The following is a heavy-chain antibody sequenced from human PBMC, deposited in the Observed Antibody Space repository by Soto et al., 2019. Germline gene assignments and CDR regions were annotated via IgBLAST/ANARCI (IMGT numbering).Heavy chain of an antibody. CDR2: TYYRTKWYF. CDR3: DRGAHGMEEASFDS. D-gene: IGHD1-1*01. CDR1: GDIISLYTAF. V-gene: IGHV6-1*01. Sequence: SQTLSLPCVISGDIISLYTAFWNWIRRSPSRGLGWIGRTYYRTKWYFDKAVTLKSRITIYPDTTRNQVSLKSGSETAKDTAGYYCDRGAHGMEEASFDSWGQGTLVTVSS. J-gene: IGHJ4*02.